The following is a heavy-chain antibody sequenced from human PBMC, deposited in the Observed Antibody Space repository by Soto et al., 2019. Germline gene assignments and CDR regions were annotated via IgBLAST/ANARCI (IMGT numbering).Heavy chain of an antibody. J-gene: IGHJ4*02. CDR3: ARGGTYYDFWSGYWGTYYFDY. D-gene: IGHD3-3*01. Sequence: SETLSLTCAVYGGSFSGYYWSWIRQPPGKGLEWIGEINHSGSTNYNPSLKSRVTISVDTSKNQFSPKLSSVTAADTAVYYCARGGTYYDFWSGYWGTYYFDYWGQGTLVTVSS. V-gene: IGHV4-34*01. CDR1: GGSFSGYY. CDR2: INHSGST.